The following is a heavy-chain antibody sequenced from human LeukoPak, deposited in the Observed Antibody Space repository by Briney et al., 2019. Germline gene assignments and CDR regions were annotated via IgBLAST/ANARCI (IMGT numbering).Heavy chain of an antibody. V-gene: IGHV3-21*04. CDR1: GFTFSSYS. CDR3: AKDGYYYDSSSYFDY. J-gene: IGHJ4*02. CDR2: ISSSSSYI. Sequence: GGSLRLSCAASGFTFSSYSMNWVRQAPGKGLEWVSSISSSSSYIYYADSVKGRFTISRDNAKNSLYLQMNSLRAEDTALYYCAKDGYYYDSSSYFDYWGQGTLVTVSS. D-gene: IGHD3-22*01.